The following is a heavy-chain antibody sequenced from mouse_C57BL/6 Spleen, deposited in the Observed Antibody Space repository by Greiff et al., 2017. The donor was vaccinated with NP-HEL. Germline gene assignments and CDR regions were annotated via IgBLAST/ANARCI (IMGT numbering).Heavy chain of an antibody. CDR2: ISSGSSTI. D-gene: IGHD1-1*01. J-gene: IGHJ4*01. CDR1: GFTFSDYG. CDR3: ARRPYGSDYYAMDY. Sequence: EVHLVESGGGLVKPGGSLKLSCAASGFTFSDYGMHWVRQAPEKGLEWVAYISSGSSTIYYADTVKGRFTISRDNAKNTLFLQMTSLRSEDTAMYYCARRPYGSDYYAMDYWGQGTSVTVSS. V-gene: IGHV5-17*01.